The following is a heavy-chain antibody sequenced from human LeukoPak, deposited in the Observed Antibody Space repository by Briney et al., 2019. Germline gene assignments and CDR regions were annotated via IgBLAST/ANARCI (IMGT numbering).Heavy chain of an antibody. D-gene: IGHD7-27*01. CDR3: ARLVPLGNWFDP. CDR1: GGCISSSSYY. Sequence: SETLSLTCTVSGGCISSSSYYWGWIRQPPGKGLEWIGSIYYSGSTYYNPSLKSRVTISVDTSKNQFSLKLSSVTAADTAVYYCARLVPLGNWFDPWGQGTLVTVSS. CDR2: IYYSGST. J-gene: IGHJ5*02. V-gene: IGHV4-39*01.